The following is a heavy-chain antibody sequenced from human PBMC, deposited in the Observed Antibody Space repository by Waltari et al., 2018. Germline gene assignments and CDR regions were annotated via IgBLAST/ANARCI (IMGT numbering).Heavy chain of an antibody. V-gene: IGHV3-72*01. J-gene: IGHJ4*02. Sequence: EVQLVESGGGWVQPGGSLRLSCAASGFRVRDHDMDWVSQAPGKGLEWVGRIRTKANSYTTEYAASVKGRFTVSRDDSKNSLYLQMNSLKTEDTAVYYCSRRGYSVYDQFDYWGQGTLVSVSS. CDR3: SRRGYSVYDQFDY. CDR2: IRTKANSYTT. CDR1: GFRVRDHD. D-gene: IGHD5-12*01.